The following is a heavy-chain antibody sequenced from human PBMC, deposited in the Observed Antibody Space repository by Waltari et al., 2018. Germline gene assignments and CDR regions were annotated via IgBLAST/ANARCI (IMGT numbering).Heavy chain of an antibody. CDR2: KHPTRDYT. CDR1: GYTFTHHH. CDR3: AREQLVGWGAIDY. V-gene: IGHV1-2*05. Sequence: QAQLVQSGAEVKKPGASVKVACQASGYTFTHHHIQRGRQAPGQGLEWLGRKHPTRDYTKYAKKFQGRLTVTWLTSISTVYMELSGLTSDDTGLYFCAREQLVGWGAIDYWGQGTLVTVSS. D-gene: IGHD1-1*01. J-gene: IGHJ4*02.